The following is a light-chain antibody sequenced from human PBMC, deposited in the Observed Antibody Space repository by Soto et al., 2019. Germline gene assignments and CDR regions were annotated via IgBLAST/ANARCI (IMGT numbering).Light chain of an antibody. V-gene: IGLV4-69*01. CDR3: QTWGTGVPV. CDR1: SGHSSYA. CDR2: LNSDGSH. J-gene: IGLJ2*01. Sequence: QLVLTQSPSASASLGASVKLTCTLSSGHSSYAIAWHQQQPEKGPRYLMKLNSDGSHSKGDGIPDRFSGSSSGAERYLTISSLQSEDEADYYCQTWGTGVPVFGGGPKVTVL.